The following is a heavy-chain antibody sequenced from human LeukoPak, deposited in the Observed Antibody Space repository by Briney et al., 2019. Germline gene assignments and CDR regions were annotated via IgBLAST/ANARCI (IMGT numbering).Heavy chain of an antibody. CDR2: IIPIIGTA. CDR3: ARDKSGNSGWYSYFDY. D-gene: IGHD6-19*01. CDR1: GDTFSSYA. V-gene: IGHV1-2*02. Sequence: ASVKVSCKASGDTFSSYAVSWVRQAPGQGLEWMGGIIPIIGTANYAQKFQGRVTMTRDTSISTAYMELSRLRSDDTAVYYCARDKSGNSGWYSYFDYWGQGTLVTVSS. J-gene: IGHJ4*02.